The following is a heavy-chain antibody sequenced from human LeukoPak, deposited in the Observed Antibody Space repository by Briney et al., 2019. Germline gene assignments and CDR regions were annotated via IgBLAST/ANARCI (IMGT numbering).Heavy chain of an antibody. CDR3: AKTDSSGYYYGTFDY. J-gene: IGHJ4*02. V-gene: IGHV3-53*01. CDR2: IYSGGST. D-gene: IGHD3-22*01. Sequence: GGSLRLSCAASGFTVSSNYMNWVRQAPGKGLEWVSVIYSGGSTYYADSVKGRFTISRDNSKNTLYLQMNSLRAEDTAVYYCAKTDSSGYYYGTFDYWGQGTLVTVSS. CDR1: GFTVSSNY.